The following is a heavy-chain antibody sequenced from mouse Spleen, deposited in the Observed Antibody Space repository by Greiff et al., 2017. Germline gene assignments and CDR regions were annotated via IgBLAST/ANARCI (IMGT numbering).Heavy chain of an antibody. CDR1: GFTFSDYG. D-gene: IGHD2-1*01. CDR2: ISNLAYSI. V-gene: IGHV5-15*01. Sequence: EVKLVESGGGLVKPGGSLKLSCAASGFTFSDYGMAWVRQAPGKGPEWVAFISNLAYSIYYADTVTGRFTISRENAKNTLYLEMSSLRSEDTAMYYCARGDLPPSWFAYWGQGTLVTVSA. J-gene: IGHJ3*01. CDR3: ARGDLPPSWFAY.